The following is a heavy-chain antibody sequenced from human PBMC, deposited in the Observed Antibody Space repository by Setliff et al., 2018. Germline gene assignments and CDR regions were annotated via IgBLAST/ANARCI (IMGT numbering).Heavy chain of an antibody. Sequence: GASVKVSCKASGGTFSSYAISWVRQAPGQGLEWMGGIIPILGTANYAQKFQSRVTITTDESTSTAYMELSSLRSEDTAVYYCARAGLLWFGDQTYYYYGMDVWGQGTTVTVSS. CDR1: GGTFSSYA. J-gene: IGHJ6*02. V-gene: IGHV1-69*05. CDR3: ARAGLLWFGDQTYYYYGMDV. D-gene: IGHD3-10*01. CDR2: IIPILGTA.